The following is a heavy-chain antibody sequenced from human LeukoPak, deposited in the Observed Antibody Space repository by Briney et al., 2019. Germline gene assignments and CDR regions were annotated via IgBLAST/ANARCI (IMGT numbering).Heavy chain of an antibody. J-gene: IGHJ1*01. CDR2: ISYDGSNK. D-gene: IGHD6-13*01. V-gene: IGHV3-30-3*01. Sequence: PGGSLRLSRAASGFTFSSYAMHWVRQAPGKGLEWVAVISYDGSNKYYADSVKGRFTISRDNSKNTLYLQMNSLRAEDTAVYYCARDSSSWVSEYFQHWGQGTLVTVSS. CDR3: ARDSSSWVSEYFQH. CDR1: GFTFSSYA.